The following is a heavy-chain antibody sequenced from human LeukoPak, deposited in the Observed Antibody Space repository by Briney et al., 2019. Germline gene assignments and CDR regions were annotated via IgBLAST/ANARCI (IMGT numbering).Heavy chain of an antibody. CDR3: ARPIQGYSYGYPDAFDI. CDR2: IDPSDSYT. D-gene: IGHD5-18*01. Sequence: GGSLKISCKGSGYSSTSCWISWVRQMPGKGGEWMGRIDPSDSYTNYSPSFQGHVTISADKSISTAYLQWSSLKASDTAMYYYARPIQGYSYGYPDAFDIWGQGTMVTVSS. CDR1: GYSSTSCW. J-gene: IGHJ3*02. V-gene: IGHV5-10-1*01.